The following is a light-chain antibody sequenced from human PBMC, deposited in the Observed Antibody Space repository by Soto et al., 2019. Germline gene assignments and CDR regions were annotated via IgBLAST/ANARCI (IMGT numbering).Light chain of an antibody. CDR1: SSDVGVYNY. CDR3: SSYTTSNTRQIV. V-gene: IGLV2-14*03. CDR2: DVS. Sequence: QSVLTQPASVSWSPGQSITISCTGTSSDVGVYNYVSWYQHHPGKATNLMIFDVSNRPSGVSNRFSGSKSGNTASLTISLLQPEDEADYYCSSYTTSNTRQIVFGTGTKVTVL. J-gene: IGLJ1*01.